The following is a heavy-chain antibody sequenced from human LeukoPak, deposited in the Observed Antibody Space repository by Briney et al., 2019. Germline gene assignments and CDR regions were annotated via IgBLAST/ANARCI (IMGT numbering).Heavy chain of an antibody. Sequence: PGGSLRLSCAPSGFTFISYAMSWVRHAPGKGPEWVSAISGSGGSTYYADSVKGRFTISRDNSKNTLYLQMNSLRAEDTAVYYCAKDPVGATKASIFFDYWGQGTLVTVSS. CDR1: GFTFISYA. V-gene: IGHV3-23*01. CDR3: AKDPVGATKASIFFDY. J-gene: IGHJ4*02. D-gene: IGHD1-26*01. CDR2: ISGSGGST.